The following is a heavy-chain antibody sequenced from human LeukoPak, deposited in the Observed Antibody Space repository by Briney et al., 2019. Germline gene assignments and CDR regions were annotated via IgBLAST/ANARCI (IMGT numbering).Heavy chain of an antibody. J-gene: IGHJ5*02. CDR2: IYYSGST. Sequence: SETLSLTCTVSGGSISSSSYYWGWIRQPPGKGLEWIGSIYYSGSTYYNPSLKSRVTISVDTSKNQFSLKLSSVTAADTAVYYCARAPLHFMVRGVTVWFDPWGQGTLVTVSS. V-gene: IGHV4-39*01. D-gene: IGHD3-10*01. CDR3: ARAPLHFMVRGVTVWFDP. CDR1: GGSISSSSYY.